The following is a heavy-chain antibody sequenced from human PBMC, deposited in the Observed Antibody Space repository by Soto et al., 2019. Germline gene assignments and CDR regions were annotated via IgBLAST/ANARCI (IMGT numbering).Heavy chain of an antibody. CDR3: ARGSGQWLAWNWFDP. V-gene: IGHV1-46*01. D-gene: IGHD6-19*01. Sequence: GASVKVSCKASGYTFTSYYMHWVRQAPGQGLEWMGIINPSGGSTSYAQKFQGRVTMTRDTSTSTVYMELSSLRSEDTAVYYCARGSGQWLAWNWFDPWGQGTLVTAPQ. CDR1: GYTFTSYY. J-gene: IGHJ5*02. CDR2: INPSGGST.